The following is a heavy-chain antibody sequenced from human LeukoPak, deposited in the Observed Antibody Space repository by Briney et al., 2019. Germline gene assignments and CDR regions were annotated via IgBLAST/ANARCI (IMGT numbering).Heavy chain of an antibody. V-gene: IGHV1-18*01. CDR3: ARDTAYDSSGYYYVY. J-gene: IGHJ4*02. D-gene: IGHD3-22*01. CDR2: ISAYNGNT. CDR1: GYTFTSYG. Sequence: ASVKVSCKASGYTFTSYGISWVRQAPGQGPEWMGWISAYNGNTNYAQKLQGRVTMTTDTSTSTAYMELRSLRSDDTAVYYCARDTAYDSSGYYYVYWGQGTLVTVSS.